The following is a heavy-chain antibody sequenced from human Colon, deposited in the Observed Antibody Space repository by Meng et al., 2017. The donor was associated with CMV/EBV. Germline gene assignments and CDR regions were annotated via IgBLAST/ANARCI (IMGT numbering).Heavy chain of an antibody. V-gene: IGHV3-48*03. CDR3: ARGQGNARVRLNHSFDF. CDR2: ISRSATVT. J-gene: IGHJ4*02. CDR1: GFSLNSYE. D-gene: IGHD6-25*01. Sequence: GESLKISCAASGFSLNSYEMNWVRQAPGKGPEWIAYISRSATVTYYADSMEGRFTISRDTAKNSLFLQMKNLRAEDTGLYYCARGQGNARVRLNHSFDFWGQGTPVTVSS.